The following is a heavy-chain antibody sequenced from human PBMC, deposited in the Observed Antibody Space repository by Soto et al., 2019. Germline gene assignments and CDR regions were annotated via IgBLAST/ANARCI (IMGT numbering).Heavy chain of an antibody. V-gene: IGHV4-39*07. CDR2: IYYSGST. J-gene: IGHJ4*02. CDR1: GGSISSSSYY. Sequence: ETLSLTCTVSGGSISSSSYYWGWIRQPPGKGLEWIGSIYYSGSTYYNPSLKSRVTISVDTSKNQFSLKLSSVTAADTAVYYCARRYGGNFDFWGQGTLVTVSS. D-gene: IGHD1-26*01. CDR3: ARRYGGNFDF.